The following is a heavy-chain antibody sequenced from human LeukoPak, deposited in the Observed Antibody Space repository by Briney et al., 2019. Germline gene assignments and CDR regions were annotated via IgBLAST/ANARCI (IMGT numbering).Heavy chain of an antibody. Sequence: GGSLRLSCAASGFTFSDYYMSWICQAPGKGLEWVSYISSSGSTIYYADSVKGRFTISRDNAKNSLYLQMNSLRAEDTAVYYCARDLGYCSSTSCYQFDYWGQGTLVTVSS. CDR2: ISSSGSTI. J-gene: IGHJ4*02. CDR1: GFTFSDYY. D-gene: IGHD2-2*01. CDR3: ARDLGYCSSTSCYQFDY. V-gene: IGHV3-11*01.